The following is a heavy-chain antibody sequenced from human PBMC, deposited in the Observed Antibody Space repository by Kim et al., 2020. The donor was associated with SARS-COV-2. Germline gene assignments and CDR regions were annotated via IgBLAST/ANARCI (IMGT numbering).Heavy chain of an antibody. CDR3: ASSIVGATIGY. CDR1: GFTFSSYG. V-gene: IGHV3-33*05. D-gene: IGHD1-26*01. Sequence: GGSLRLSCAASGFTFSSYGMHWVRQAPGKGLEWVAVISYDGSNKYYADSVKGRFTISRDNSKNTLYLQMNSLRAEDTAVYYCASSIVGATIGYWGQGTLVTVSS. J-gene: IGHJ4*02. CDR2: ISYDGSNK.